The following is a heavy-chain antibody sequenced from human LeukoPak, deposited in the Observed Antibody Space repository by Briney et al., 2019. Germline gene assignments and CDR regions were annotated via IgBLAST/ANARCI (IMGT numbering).Heavy chain of an antibody. CDR1: DGSISSYY. CDR2: VHYSGST. CDR3: ARVGSGGDFWSGSYYFDY. D-gene: IGHD3-3*01. V-gene: IGHV4-59*01. Sequence: SETLSLTCTVSDGSISSYYWSWIRQTPGKGLEWMAYVHYSGSTNYNPSLKSRVTISVDTSKNQFSLKLTTVTAADTAVYYCARVGSGGDFWSGSYYFDYWGQGTLVTVSS. J-gene: IGHJ4*02.